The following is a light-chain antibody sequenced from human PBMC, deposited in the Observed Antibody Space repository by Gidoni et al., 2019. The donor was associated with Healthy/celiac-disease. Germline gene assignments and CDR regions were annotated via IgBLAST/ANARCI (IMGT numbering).Light chain of an antibody. CDR1: PSVLYSSNNKNY. CDR2: WAS. Sequence: DIVMTQSPDPMAVALGERATINCTSSPSVLYSSNNKNYLAWYQQKPGQPPTLLIYWASTRESGVPDRFSGSGSGTDFTLTISSLQAEDVAVYYCQQYYSTPLTFGGGTKVEIK. J-gene: IGKJ4*01. V-gene: IGKV4-1*01. CDR3: QQYYSTPLT.